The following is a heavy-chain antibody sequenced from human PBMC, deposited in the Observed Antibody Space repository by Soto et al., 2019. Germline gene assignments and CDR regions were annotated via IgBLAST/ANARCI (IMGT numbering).Heavy chain of an antibody. CDR3: AIWGSGWYLY. J-gene: IGHJ4*02. Sequence: QVLLVQSGAEVKKPGASVKVSCKASGYTFTSYDINWVRQATGQGLEWMGWMNPNSGNTGYAQKFQGRVTMTRNTAISTVDIERSSRRSEGTAVYYSAIWGSGWYLYGGQGTLVTVSS. CDR1: GYTFTSYD. CDR2: MNPNSGNT. D-gene: IGHD6-19*01. V-gene: IGHV1-8*01.